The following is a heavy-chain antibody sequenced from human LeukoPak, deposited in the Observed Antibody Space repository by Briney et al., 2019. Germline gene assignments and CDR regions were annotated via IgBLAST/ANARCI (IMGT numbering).Heavy chain of an antibody. CDR2: ISSSSSYI. Sequence: GGSLRLSCAASGFTFSSCSMNWVRQAPGKGLEWVSSISSSSSYIYYADSVKGRFTISRDNSKNTLYLQMNSLRAEDTAVYYCAKDRNYDSSGYYKQTNYYFDYWGQGTLVTVSS. CDR3: AKDRNYDSSGYYKQTNYYFDY. D-gene: IGHD3-22*01. CDR1: GFTFSSCS. V-gene: IGHV3-21*04. J-gene: IGHJ4*02.